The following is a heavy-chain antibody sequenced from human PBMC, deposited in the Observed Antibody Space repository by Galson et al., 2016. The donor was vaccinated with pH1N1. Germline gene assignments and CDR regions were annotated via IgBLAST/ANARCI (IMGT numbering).Heavy chain of an antibody. Sequence: SLRLSCATSGFTFKNYVMSWVRQAPGKGLEWVSVISGRGGNTYYADSVKGRFTISRDNFKNTLYLEMNKLKDDDTAVYYCAKDRSREFLHFPFDAFDVWGQGTMVPVSA. J-gene: IGHJ3*01. V-gene: IGHV3-23*01. D-gene: IGHD3-10*01. CDR3: AKDRSREFLHFPFDAFDV. CDR1: GFTFKNYV. CDR2: ISGRGGNT.